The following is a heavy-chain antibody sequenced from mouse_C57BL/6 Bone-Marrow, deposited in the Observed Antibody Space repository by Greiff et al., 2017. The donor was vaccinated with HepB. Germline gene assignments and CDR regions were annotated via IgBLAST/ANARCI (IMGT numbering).Heavy chain of an antibody. J-gene: IGHJ1*03. CDR3: ARNDGYYWYCDV. CDR2: IYPGDGDT. D-gene: IGHD2-3*01. Sequence: VQLVESGPELVKPGASVKISCKASGYAFSSSWMNWVKQRPGKGLEWIGRIYPGDGDTNYNGKFKGKATLTADKSSSTAYMQLSSLTSEDSAVYFCARNDGYYWYCDVWGTGTTVTVSS. V-gene: IGHV1-82*01. CDR1: GYAFSSSW.